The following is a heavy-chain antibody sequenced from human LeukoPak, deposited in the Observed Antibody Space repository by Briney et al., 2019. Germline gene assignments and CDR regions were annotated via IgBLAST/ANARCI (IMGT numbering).Heavy chain of an antibody. CDR3: ARGDWGYTYGYTI. V-gene: IGHV3-53*01. Sequence: GGSLRLSCAASGFTVSSNYMNWVRQAPGKGLEWVSVIFSGGNTYYADSVKGRFTIPRDNSKNTVYLQMNSLRAEDTAVYYCARGDWGYTYGYTIWGQGTLVTVSS. D-gene: IGHD5-18*01. CDR2: IFSGGNT. J-gene: IGHJ4*02. CDR1: GFTVSSNY.